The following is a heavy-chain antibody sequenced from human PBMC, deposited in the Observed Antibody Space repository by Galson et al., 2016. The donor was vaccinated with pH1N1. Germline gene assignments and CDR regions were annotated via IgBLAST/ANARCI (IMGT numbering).Heavy chain of an antibody. CDR2: MNPNNDNT. CDR1: GYTFTDYD. V-gene: IGHV1-8*01. D-gene: IGHD2-15*01. CDR3: ARGGHCSGGSCYDVFDY. Sequence: SVKVSCKASGYTFTDYDINWVRQGTGQGLEWTGWMNPNNDNTGYAQKFQGRVTMTRNTSISTAYMELSSLRSEDTAVYYRARGGHCSGGSCYDVFDYWGQGTLVTVS. J-gene: IGHJ4*02.